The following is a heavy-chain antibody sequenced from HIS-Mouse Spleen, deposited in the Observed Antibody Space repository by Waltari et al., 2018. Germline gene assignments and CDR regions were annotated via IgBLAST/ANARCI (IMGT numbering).Heavy chain of an antibody. V-gene: IGHV4-39*07. CDR3: AREIPYSSSWYDWYFDL. D-gene: IGHD6-13*01. CDR1: GGSISSSSYY. Sequence: QLQLQESGPGLVKPSETLSLTCTVSGGSISSSSYYWGWIRQPPGKGLEWIGIIYYSGSTSSTPSLKSRVTRSVDTSKNQFSLKLSSVTAADTAVYYCAREIPYSSSWYDWYFDLWGRGTLVTVSS. J-gene: IGHJ2*01. CDR2: IYYSGST.